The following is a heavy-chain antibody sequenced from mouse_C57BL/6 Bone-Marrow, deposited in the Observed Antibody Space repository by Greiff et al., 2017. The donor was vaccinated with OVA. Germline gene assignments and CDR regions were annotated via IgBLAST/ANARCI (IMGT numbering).Heavy chain of an antibody. CDR2: INPNNGGT. CDR1: GYTFTDYY. D-gene: IGHD1-1*01. Sequence: VQLQQSGPELVKPGASVKISCKASGYTFTDYYMNWVKQSHGKSLEWIGDINPNNGGTSYNQKFKGKATLTVDKSSSTAYMELRSLTSEDSAVYYCARWGTTVPWYFDVWGTGTTVTVSS. V-gene: IGHV1-26*01. J-gene: IGHJ1*03. CDR3: ARWGTTVPWYFDV.